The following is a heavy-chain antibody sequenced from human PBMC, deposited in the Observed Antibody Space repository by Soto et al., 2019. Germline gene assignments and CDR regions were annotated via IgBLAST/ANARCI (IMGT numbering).Heavy chain of an antibody. CDR3: ARIDGTNSGSDY. CDR2: ISSSSSYI. Sequence: GGSLRLSCAASGFTFSSYSMNWVRQAPGKGLEWVSSISSSSSYIYYADSVKGRFTISRDNAKNSLYLQMNSLRAEDTAVYYCARIDGTNSGSDYWGQGTLVTVSS. D-gene: IGHD1-26*01. CDR1: GFTFSSYS. J-gene: IGHJ4*02. V-gene: IGHV3-21*01.